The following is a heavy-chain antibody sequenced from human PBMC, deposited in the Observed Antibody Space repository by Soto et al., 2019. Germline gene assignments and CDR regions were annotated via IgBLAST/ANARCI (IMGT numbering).Heavy chain of an antibody. V-gene: IGHV1-3*01. Sequence: QVQLVQSGAEVKKPGASVKVSCKASGYTFTSYAMHWVRQAPGQRPEWMGWINAGNGNTKYSQKFQGRVTITRDTSASTAYMELSSLRSEDTAVYYCASDRQWLVPGYFQHWGQGTLVTVSS. J-gene: IGHJ1*01. CDR3: ASDRQWLVPGYFQH. CDR1: GYTFTSYA. CDR2: INAGNGNT. D-gene: IGHD6-19*01.